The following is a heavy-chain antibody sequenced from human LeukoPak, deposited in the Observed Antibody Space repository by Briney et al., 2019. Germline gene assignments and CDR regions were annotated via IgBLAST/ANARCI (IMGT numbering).Heavy chain of an antibody. Sequence: GESLKISCKGSGYSSTSYWISWVRQMPGKGLEWMGRIDPSDSYTNYSPSFQGHVTISADKSISTAYLQWSSLKASDTAMYYCASHGGSIAAADWGQGTLVTVSS. CDR2: IDPSDSYT. J-gene: IGHJ4*02. D-gene: IGHD6-13*01. CDR1: GYSSTSYW. V-gene: IGHV5-10-1*01. CDR3: ASHGGSIAAAD.